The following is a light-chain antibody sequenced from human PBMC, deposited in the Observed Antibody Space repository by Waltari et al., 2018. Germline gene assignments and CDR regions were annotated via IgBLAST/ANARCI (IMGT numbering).Light chain of an antibody. CDR2: WAS. V-gene: IGKV4-1*01. Sequence: DIVMTQSPDSLAVSLGERATIHCKSSQSILSTSNNKSYLAWYQQKPGQPPKLLIYWASTRESGVPDRFSGSGSGTDFTLTISSLQAEDVAVYYCHQYYSTPRAFGQGTKVEIK. CDR3: HQYYSTPRA. J-gene: IGKJ1*01. CDR1: QSILSTSNNKSY.